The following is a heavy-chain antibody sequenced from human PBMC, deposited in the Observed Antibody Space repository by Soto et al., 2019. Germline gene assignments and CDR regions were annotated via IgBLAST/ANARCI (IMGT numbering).Heavy chain of an antibody. CDR2: IYYSGSP. D-gene: IGHD2-2*01. J-gene: IGHJ4*02. Sequence: QVQLQESGPGLVKPSQTLSLTYTVSGGSISSGGYYWSWIRQHPGKGLEWIGYIYYSGSPYYNPSLKSRVTISVDTSKNQCSMKLSSVTAADTAVYYGARGTSHCCGDDYWGQGTLVTVSS. CDR3: ARGTSHCCGDDY. V-gene: IGHV4-31*03. CDR1: GGSISSGGYY.